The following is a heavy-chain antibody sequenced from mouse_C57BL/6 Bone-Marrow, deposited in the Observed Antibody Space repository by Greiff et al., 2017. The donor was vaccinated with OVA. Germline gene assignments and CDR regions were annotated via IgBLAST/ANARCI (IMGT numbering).Heavy chain of an antibody. D-gene: IGHD2-10*02. Sequence: VQLVESGAELVKPGASVKMSCKASGYTFTTYPIEWMKQNHGKSLEWIGNFHPYNDDTKYNEKFKGKATLTVEKSSSTVYLELSRLTSDDSAVYYCARGGYGNYSYWYFDVWGTGTTVTVSS. V-gene: IGHV1-47*01. CDR1: GYTFTTYP. J-gene: IGHJ1*03. CDR3: ARGGYGNYSYWYFDV. CDR2: FHPYNDDT.